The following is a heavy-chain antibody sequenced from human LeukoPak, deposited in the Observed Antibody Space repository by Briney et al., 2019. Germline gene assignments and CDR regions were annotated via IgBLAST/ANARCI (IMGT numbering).Heavy chain of an antibody. V-gene: IGHV6-1*01. J-gene: IGHJ4*02. D-gene: IGHD6-19*01. CDR3: ARNDGGWIDY. Sequence: SQTLSLTCAISGDSVSRNSASWNWIRQSPSRGLEWLGRTYCRSKWYNNYAVSVKSRITINPDTSKNHFSLQLNFVTPEDTAVYYCARNDGGWIDYWGQGTLVTVSS. CDR1: GDSVSRNSAS. CDR2: TYCRSKWYN.